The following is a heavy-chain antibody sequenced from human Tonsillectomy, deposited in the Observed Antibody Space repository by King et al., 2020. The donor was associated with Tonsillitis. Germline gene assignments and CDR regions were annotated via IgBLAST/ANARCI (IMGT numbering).Heavy chain of an antibody. V-gene: IGHV4-59*01. CDR3: ARSGQTYSNYAWAGVFQNWFDP. D-gene: IGHD4-11*01. J-gene: IGHJ5*02. CDR1: GGSISSYY. Sequence: QLQESGPGLVKPSETLSLTCTVSGGSISSYYWSWIRQPPGKGLEWIGYIYYSGSTNYNPSLKSRVTISVDTSKNQFSLKLSSVTAADQDVYYCARSGQTYSNYAWAGVFQNWFDPWGQGTLVTVSS. CDR2: IYYSGST.